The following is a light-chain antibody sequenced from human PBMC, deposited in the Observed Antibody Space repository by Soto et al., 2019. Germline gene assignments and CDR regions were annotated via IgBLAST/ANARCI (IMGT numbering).Light chain of an antibody. CDR1: SSDVGGYNY. CDR3: SSFAGSNTVA. Sequence: QSALTQPPSASGSPGQSVTISCSGTSSDVGGYNYVSWYQQPPGKAPRLIIYEVTKRPSGVPDRFSGSRSGNTASLTVSGLQAEDEADYYCSSFAGSNTVAFGGGTQLTVL. CDR2: EVT. V-gene: IGLV2-8*01. J-gene: IGLJ2*01.